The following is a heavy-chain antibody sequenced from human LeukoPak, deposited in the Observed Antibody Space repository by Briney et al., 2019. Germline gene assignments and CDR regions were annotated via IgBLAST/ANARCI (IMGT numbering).Heavy chain of an antibody. Sequence: GGSLRLSCAASGFTFSNAWMSWVRQAPGKGLEWVARIVVGGTTDYAAPVKGRFTISRDDSMNMLYLQMDSLKTGDTAMYYCATDVPSPLAQIDYRGQGTPVTVSS. V-gene: IGHV3-15*04. CDR2: IVVGGTT. J-gene: IGHJ4*02. D-gene: IGHD1-14*01. CDR3: ATDVPSPLAQIDY. CDR1: GFTFSNAW.